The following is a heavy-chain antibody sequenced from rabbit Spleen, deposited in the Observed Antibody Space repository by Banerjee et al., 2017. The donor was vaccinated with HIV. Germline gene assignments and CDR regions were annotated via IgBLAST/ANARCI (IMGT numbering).Heavy chain of an antibody. CDR2: IDPVFGST. D-gene: IGHD3-1*01. CDR1: AIDFSSGG. Sequence: QEQLVESGGGLVQPGGSLKLSCKASAIDFSSGGVSWVRQAPGKGLEWIGYIDPVFGSTYYASWVNGRFTISSHNAQNTLYLQLNSLTVADTATYFCVRDTWHFKLWGPGTLVTVS. J-gene: IGHJ4*01. CDR3: VRDTWHFKL. V-gene: IGHV1S47*01.